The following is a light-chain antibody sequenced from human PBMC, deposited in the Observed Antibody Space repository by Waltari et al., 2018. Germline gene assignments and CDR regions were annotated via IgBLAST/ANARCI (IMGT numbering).Light chain of an antibody. CDR3: CSYAGSYTWV. V-gene: IGLV2-11*01. CDR1: RSDVGYYNY. Sequence: QSALTQPRSVSGSPGQSVTISCSGTRSDVGYYNYVSWYQQHPGKVTKVMIYDVTKRPSGVPDRFSGSKSGNTASLTISGLQAEDEADYYCCSYAGSYTWVFGGGTKLTVL. J-gene: IGLJ3*02. CDR2: DVT.